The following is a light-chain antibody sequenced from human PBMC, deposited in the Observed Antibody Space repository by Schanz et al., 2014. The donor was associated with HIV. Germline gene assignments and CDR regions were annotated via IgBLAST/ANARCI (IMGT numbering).Light chain of an antibody. J-gene: IGLJ3*02. CDR2: DVS. V-gene: IGLV2-14*03. Sequence: QSALTQPPSASGSPGQPVTIFCTGSSSDVGGYNYVSWYQQHPDKVPKLMIYDVSNRPSGVSNRFSGSKSGNTASLTISGLQAEDEADYYCSSYTSSSTVVFGGGTKLTVL. CDR1: SSDVGGYNY. CDR3: SSYTSSSTVV.